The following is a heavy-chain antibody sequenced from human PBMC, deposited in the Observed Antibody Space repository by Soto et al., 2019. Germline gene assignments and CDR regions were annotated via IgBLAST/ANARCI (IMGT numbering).Heavy chain of an antibody. D-gene: IGHD3-22*01. Sequence: SETLSLTCAVSGGSINSAGYSWSWLRQPPGKGLEWIGYIYHSGSTSYNPSLKSRVTISGDGSKNQFSLKLNSVTAADTAIYYCARVYDSSGYYIDYWGQGTLVTVSS. CDR3: ARVYDSSGYYIDY. CDR2: IYHSGST. V-gene: IGHV4-30-2*01. J-gene: IGHJ4*02. CDR1: GGSINSAGYS.